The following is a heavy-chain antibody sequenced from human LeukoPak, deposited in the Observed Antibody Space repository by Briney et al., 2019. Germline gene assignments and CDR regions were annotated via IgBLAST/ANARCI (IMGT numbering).Heavy chain of an antibody. CDR1: RFIFNNYA. CDR2: ISYHGRDQ. Sequence: GSLRLSCAASRFIFNNYAMHWVRQAPGKGLDWVAVISYHGRDQFYADSVKGRFTISRDSSKNTLYLQMNSLRTEDTAVYYCARGGYLYYYDSSGYADYWGQGTLVTVSS. D-gene: IGHD3-22*01. CDR3: ARGGYLYYYDSSGYADY. V-gene: IGHV3-30*04. J-gene: IGHJ4*02.